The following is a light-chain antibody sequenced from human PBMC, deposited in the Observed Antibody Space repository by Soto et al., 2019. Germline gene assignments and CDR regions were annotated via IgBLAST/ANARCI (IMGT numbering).Light chain of an antibody. CDR3: QAWDSSTAV. V-gene: IGLV3-1*01. Sequence: SYELTQTPSVSVSPGQTASITCSGDKLGHKYVHWYQQKPGQSPVLVMYQDNKRPSGIPKRFSGSNSGNTATLTISGTQAMDEADYYCQAWDSSTAVFGGGTQLTVL. J-gene: IGLJ7*01. CDR2: QDN. CDR1: KLGHKY.